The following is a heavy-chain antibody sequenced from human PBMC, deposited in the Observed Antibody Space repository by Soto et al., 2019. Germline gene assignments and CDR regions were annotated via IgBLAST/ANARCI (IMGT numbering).Heavy chain of an antibody. D-gene: IGHD1-7*01. CDR3: AKVATTIRYISHAFDI. CDR1: GFTFSSYA. J-gene: IGHJ3*02. Sequence: PGGSLRLSCAASGFTFSSYAMSWVRQAPGKGLEWVSAISGSGGSTYYADSVKGRFTTSRDNSKNTLYLQMNSLRAEDTAVYYCAKVATTIRYISHAFDIWGQGTMVTVSS. CDR2: ISGSGGST. V-gene: IGHV3-23*01.